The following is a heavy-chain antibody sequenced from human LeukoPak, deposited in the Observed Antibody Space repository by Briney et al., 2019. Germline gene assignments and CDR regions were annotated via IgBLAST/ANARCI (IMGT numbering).Heavy chain of an antibody. CDR3: ARFDSSGYYSYFDC. D-gene: IGHD3-22*01. CDR1: GGSISSGGYS. V-gene: IGHV4-30-2*01. J-gene: IGHJ4*02. Sequence: PSQTLSLTCAVSGGSISSGGYSWSWIRQPPGKGLEWIGYIYHSGSTHYNPSLKSRVTISVDRSKNQFSLKLSSVTAADTAVYYCARFDSSGYYSYFDCWGQGTLVTVSS. CDR2: IYHSGST.